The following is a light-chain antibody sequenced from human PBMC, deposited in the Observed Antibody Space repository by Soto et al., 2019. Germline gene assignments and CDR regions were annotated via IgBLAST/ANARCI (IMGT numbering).Light chain of an antibody. J-gene: IGLJ1*01. CDR1: SSDVGSYNL. CDR2: EGS. Sequence: QSALTQPASVSGSPGQSITISCTGTSSDVGSYNLVSWYQQHPGKAPKLMIYEGSKRPSGVSHRFSGSKSGNTASLTISGLXXXXXXXXYCCSYAGSSTFAYVFGTGTKV. CDR3: CSYAGSSTFAYV. V-gene: IGLV2-23*03.